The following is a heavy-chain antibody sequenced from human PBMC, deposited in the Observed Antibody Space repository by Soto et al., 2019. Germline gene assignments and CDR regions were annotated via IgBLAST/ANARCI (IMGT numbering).Heavy chain of an antibody. CDR1: GDSISASS. Sequence: PSETLSLTCTVSGDSISASSWSWIRQPPGEGLEWIGYIYYSGSTNYNPSLKSRVTISVDTSKNQFSLKLSSVTAADTAVYYCASWYYYDSSGYSGRTGQFVDYWGQGTLVTVSS. CDR3: ASWYYYDSSGYSGRTGQFVDY. D-gene: IGHD3-22*01. CDR2: IYYSGST. J-gene: IGHJ4*02. V-gene: IGHV4-59*08.